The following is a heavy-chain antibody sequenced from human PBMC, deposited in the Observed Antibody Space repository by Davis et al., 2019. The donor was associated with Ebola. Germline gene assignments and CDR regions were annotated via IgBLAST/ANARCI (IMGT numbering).Heavy chain of an antibody. CDR3: ASSSLYSSSWYYFDY. V-gene: IGHV3-30*03. J-gene: IGHJ4*02. D-gene: IGHD6-13*01. Sequence: PGGSLRLSCAASGLTFSSYGMHWVRQAPGKGLEWVAVISYDGSNKYYADSVKGRFTISRDNSKNTLYLQMNSLRAEDTAVYYCASSSLYSSSWYYFDYWGQGTLVTVSS. CDR1: GLTFSSYG. CDR2: ISYDGSNK.